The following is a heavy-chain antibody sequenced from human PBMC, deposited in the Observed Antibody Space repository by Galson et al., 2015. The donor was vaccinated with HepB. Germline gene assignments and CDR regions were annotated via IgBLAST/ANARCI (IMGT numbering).Heavy chain of an antibody. Sequence: SLRLSCAASGFTFSSYAMSWVRQAPGKGLEWVSAISGSGGSTNYADSVKGRFTISRDNSKNTLYVQMNSLRADDTAVYFCAKVPRSLMIAFGGVFAYFDSWGQGTLVTVSS. J-gene: IGHJ4*02. CDR1: GFTFSSYA. CDR2: ISGSGGST. D-gene: IGHD3-16*02. CDR3: AKVPRSLMIAFGGVFAYFDS. V-gene: IGHV3-23*01.